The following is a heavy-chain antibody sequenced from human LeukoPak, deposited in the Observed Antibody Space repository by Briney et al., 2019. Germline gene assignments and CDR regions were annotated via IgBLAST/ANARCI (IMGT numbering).Heavy chain of an antibody. J-gene: IGHJ4*02. V-gene: IGHV4-39*01. Sequence: PSETLSLTCTVSGGSISSNSYYWAWIRQPPGKGLEWIGTIYYTGSTYYNPSLKSRVTISVDTSKNQFSLNLSPVTAADTAVYYCARLASGWPFDYWGQGTLVTVSS. D-gene: IGHD6-19*01. CDR1: GGSISSNSYY. CDR3: ARLASGWPFDY. CDR2: IYYTGST.